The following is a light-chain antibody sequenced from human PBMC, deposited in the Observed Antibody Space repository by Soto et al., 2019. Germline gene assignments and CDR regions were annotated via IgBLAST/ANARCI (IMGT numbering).Light chain of an antibody. CDR1: QNINNW. J-gene: IGKJ1*01. CDR3: QHMRT. Sequence: DIQMKKSPSTLSSSLGDRVTITCGASQNINNWIAWYQQKPGKAPKFLIYDASTLESGVPSRFSGSGVGTEFSLTISSLQPDDFGSYYCQHMRTFCQGTKVDI. V-gene: IGKV1-5*01. CDR2: DAS.